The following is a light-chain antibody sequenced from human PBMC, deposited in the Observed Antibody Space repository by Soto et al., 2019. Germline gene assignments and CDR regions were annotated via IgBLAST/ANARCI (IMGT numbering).Light chain of an antibody. V-gene: IGLV2-8*01. Sequence: QSALAQPPSASGSPGQSVTISCTGTSSDVGDNYVSWYQQHLVKAPKLIIYEVTLRPSGVPDRCSGSKSGNTAYLTVSGLQADDDADYYCRAYAGSTTFVFGTVPKLTVL. CDR1: SSDVGDNY. CDR2: EVT. CDR3: RAYAGSTTFV. J-gene: IGLJ1*01.